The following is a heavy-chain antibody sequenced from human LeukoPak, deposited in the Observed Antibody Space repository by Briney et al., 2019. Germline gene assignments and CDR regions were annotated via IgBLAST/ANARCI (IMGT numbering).Heavy chain of an antibody. CDR2: IKSKTDGGTT. CDR1: GFTFSNAW. J-gene: IGHJ4*02. Sequence: GGSLRLSCAASGFTFSNAWMSWVRQAPGKGLEWVGRIKSKTDGGTTDYAAPVKGRFTISRDDSKNTLYLQMNSLKTEDTAVYYCASGNYDFWSGYYTGIDYWGQGTLVTVSS. D-gene: IGHD3-3*01. V-gene: IGHV3-15*01. CDR3: ASGNYDFWSGYYTGIDY.